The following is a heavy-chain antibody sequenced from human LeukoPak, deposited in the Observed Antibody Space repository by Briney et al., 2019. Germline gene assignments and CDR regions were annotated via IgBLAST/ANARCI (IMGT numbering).Heavy chain of an antibody. V-gene: IGHV3-9*01. D-gene: IGHD3-16*01. Sequence: GGSLRLSCVGSGFTFEDYAMHWVRQVPGRGLEWVSGISWNTGRIGYADSVKGRFTISRDNAKKSLYLQMNSLRPEDTAWYFCVKDRRLNSYSLDTWGQGTVVTV. J-gene: IGHJ3*01. CDR2: ISWNTGRI. CDR3: VKDRRLNSYSLDT. CDR1: GFTFEDYA.